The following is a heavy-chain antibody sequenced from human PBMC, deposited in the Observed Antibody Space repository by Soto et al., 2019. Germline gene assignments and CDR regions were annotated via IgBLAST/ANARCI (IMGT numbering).Heavy chain of an antibody. V-gene: IGHV1-69*02. J-gene: IGHJ4*02. CDR1: GGTFSSYT. CDR2: IIPILGIA. CDR3: ARARRDGYNSHFDY. D-gene: IGHD5-12*01. Sequence: GASVKVSCKASGGTFSSYTISWVRQAPRQGLEWMGRIIPILGIANYAQKFQGRVTITADKSTSTAYMELSSLRSEDTAVYYCARARRDGYNSHFDYWGQGTLVTVSS.